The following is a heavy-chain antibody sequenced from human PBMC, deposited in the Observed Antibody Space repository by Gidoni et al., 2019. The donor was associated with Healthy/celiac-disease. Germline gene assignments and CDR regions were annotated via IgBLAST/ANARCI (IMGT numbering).Heavy chain of an antibody. CDR2: ISSSSSYI. J-gene: IGHJ5*02. CDR3: ARDLGYCSGGSCYGNWFDP. V-gene: IGHV3-21*01. D-gene: IGHD2-15*01. Sequence: EVQLVESGGGLVKPGGSLRLSCAASGFTFSSYSMYWVRQAPGKGLEWVSSISSSSSYIYYADSVKGRFTISRDNAKNSLYLQMNSLRAEDTAVYYCARDLGYCSGGSCYGNWFDPWGQGTLVTVSS. CDR1: GFTFSSYS.